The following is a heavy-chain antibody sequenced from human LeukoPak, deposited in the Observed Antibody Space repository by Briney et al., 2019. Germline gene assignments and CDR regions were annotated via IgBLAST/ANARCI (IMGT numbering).Heavy chain of an antibody. V-gene: IGHV3-21*01. CDR1: GFTFSSYS. CDR3: AREDGYCSGGNCYSYFDS. J-gene: IGHJ4*02. D-gene: IGHD2-15*01. Sequence: GGSLRLSCAASGFTFSSYSMNWVRQAPGKGLEWVSSISSSSSYIYYADSVKGRFTITRDNARNSLFLQMNSLRAEDTAVYYCAREDGYCSGGNCYSYFDSWGQGTLVTVSS. CDR2: ISSSSSYI.